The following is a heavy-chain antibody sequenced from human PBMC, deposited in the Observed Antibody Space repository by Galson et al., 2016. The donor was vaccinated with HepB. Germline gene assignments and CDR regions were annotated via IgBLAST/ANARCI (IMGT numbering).Heavy chain of an antibody. J-gene: IGHJ5*02. Sequence: SVKVSCKASGYIFSDYGLSWVRQAPGQSLEWMGWISAYNGDTQYAQKFQGRVTMTTDTPTSTAYMHLTNLRSDDTAIYYCARDPRGHCGGGGCPPESWGQGTLVTVSS. CDR1: GYIFSDYG. D-gene: IGHD2-15*01. CDR2: ISAYNGDT. CDR3: ARDPRGHCGGGGCPPES. V-gene: IGHV1-18*01.